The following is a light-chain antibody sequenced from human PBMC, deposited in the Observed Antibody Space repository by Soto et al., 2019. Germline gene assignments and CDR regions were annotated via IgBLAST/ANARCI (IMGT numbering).Light chain of an antibody. V-gene: IGKV3D-15*01. CDR3: QQYNNWPLT. J-gene: IGKJ4*01. Sequence: VLSQSPDTLSLSPGERATLSCRASQSVRSERLAWYQQKRGQAPRLVIFDASTRATGFPARFSGSGSGTEFTLTISSLQSEDFAVYYCQQYNNWPLTFGGGTKVDIK. CDR1: QSVRSE. CDR2: DAS.